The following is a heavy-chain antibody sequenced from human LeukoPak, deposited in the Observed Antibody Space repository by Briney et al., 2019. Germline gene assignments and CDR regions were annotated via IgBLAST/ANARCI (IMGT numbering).Heavy chain of an antibody. D-gene: IGHD1-26*01. Sequence: SETLSLTCSVSGASISGGTYYWGWIRQPPGTGLEWIGSIYYTGSTYDNPSLKSRVTISVDTSKNQFSLKLSAVTAAYTAVYYCARRGGSGRAFDYWGQGTLVTVSS. CDR3: ARRGGSGRAFDY. CDR1: GASISGGTYY. J-gene: IGHJ4*02. CDR2: IYYTGST. V-gene: IGHV4-39*01.